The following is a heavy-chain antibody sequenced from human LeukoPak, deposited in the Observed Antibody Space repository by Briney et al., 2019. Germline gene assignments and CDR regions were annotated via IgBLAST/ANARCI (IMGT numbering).Heavy chain of an antibody. D-gene: IGHD1-7*01. Sequence: SETLSLTCTVSGGSISGYYWSWIRQPPGKGLEWIGYIYYSGSTNYNPSLKSRVTISVDTSKNQFSLKLSSVTAADTAVYYCARDGTTGTTIWGQGTLVTVSS. CDR1: GGSISGYY. J-gene: IGHJ4*02. CDR2: IYYSGST. CDR3: ARDGTTGTTI. V-gene: IGHV4-59*01.